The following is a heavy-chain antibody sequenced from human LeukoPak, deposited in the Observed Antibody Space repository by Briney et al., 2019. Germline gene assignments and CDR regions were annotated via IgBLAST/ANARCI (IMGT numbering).Heavy chain of an antibody. J-gene: IGHJ4*02. D-gene: IGHD6-13*01. Sequence: PGGSLRLSCAASGFTFSSYGMHWVRQAPGKGLEWVAVIWYDGSNKYYADSVKGRFTISRDNSKNTLYLQMNSLRAEDTAVYYCARAARKKENSSSCLTLDYWGQGTLVTVSS. CDR2: IWYDGSNK. CDR3: ARAARKKENSSSCLTLDY. CDR1: GFTFSSYG. V-gene: IGHV3-33*01.